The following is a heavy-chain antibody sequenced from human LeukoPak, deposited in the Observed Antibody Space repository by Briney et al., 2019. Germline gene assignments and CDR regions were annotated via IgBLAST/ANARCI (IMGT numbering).Heavy chain of an antibody. CDR1: GFTFKGYA. Sequence: GGSLRLSCAASGFTFKGYAMTWVRQAPGKGLEWVSAISGSGDSTYYADSVKGRFTISRDNSKNTLYLQMNSLRVEDTAVYYCAKPRDPGGYDGYYFDYWGQGTLVTVSS. V-gene: IGHV3-23*01. D-gene: IGHD3-22*01. CDR2: ISGSGDST. CDR3: AKPRDPGGYDGYYFDY. J-gene: IGHJ4*02.